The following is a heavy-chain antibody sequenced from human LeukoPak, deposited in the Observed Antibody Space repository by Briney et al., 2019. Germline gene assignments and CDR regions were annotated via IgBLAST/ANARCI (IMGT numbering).Heavy chain of an antibody. D-gene: IGHD4-11*01. CDR2: INPNTAGT. V-gene: IGHV1-2*02. CDR1: GYTFTGYY. CDR3: ATSAGDYRAGHYYYMGV. J-gene: IGHJ6*03. Sequence: ASVKVSCKASGYTFTGYYFHWVRQAPGQGLEWMGWINPNTAGTNYAQKFLGGVTLTWDTSISTAYMELNRLTSDDTAVYYCATSAGDYRAGHYYYMGVWGKGASVTVSS.